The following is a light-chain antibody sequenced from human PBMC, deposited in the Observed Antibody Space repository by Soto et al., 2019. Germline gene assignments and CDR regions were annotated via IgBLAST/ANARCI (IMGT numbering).Light chain of an antibody. V-gene: IGKV1-5*01. CDR3: QQYKSYST. J-gene: IGKJ1*01. CDR2: DAS. CDR1: QSIGSW. Sequence: DIQMTQSPSTLSASVGDRVTITCRASQSIGSWLAWYQQKPGEAPKLLIYDASSLKSGVPSRFSGSRSGTEFTPTISCLQPDDFATYYCQQYKSYSTFGQGTKVDIK.